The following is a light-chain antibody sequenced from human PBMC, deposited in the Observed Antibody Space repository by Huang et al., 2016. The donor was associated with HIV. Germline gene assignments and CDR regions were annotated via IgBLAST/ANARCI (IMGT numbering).Light chain of an antibody. V-gene: IGKV3-20*01. CDR1: QSVSSSY. Sequence: TQSPGTLSLSPGERATLSCRASQSVSSSYLGWYQQKPGQAPRLLIYGASSRASGIPDRFSGSGSGTDFTLTISRLEPEDFAVYYCQHYGSSPFTFGPGTKVDIK. CDR3: QHYGSSPFT. CDR2: GAS. J-gene: IGKJ3*01.